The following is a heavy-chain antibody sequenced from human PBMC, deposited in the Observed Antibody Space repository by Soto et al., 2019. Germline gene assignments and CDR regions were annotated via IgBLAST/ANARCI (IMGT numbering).Heavy chain of an antibody. D-gene: IGHD2-2*01. CDR3: ARGGAMTTGQFDY. V-gene: IGHV4-31*03. CDR2: IYYSGST. J-gene: IGHJ4*02. CDR1: GGSISSGGYY. Sequence: QVQLQESGPGLVKPSQTLSLTCTVSGGSISSGGYYWSWIRQHPGKGLEWIGYIYYSGSTYYNPSLKSRLTTSVDTSTNQFSLRLSSVTAADTAVYYCARGGAMTTGQFDYWGQGTLVTVSS.